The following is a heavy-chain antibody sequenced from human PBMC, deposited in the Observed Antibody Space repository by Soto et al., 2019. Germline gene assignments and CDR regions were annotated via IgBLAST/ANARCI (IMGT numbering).Heavy chain of an antibody. CDR2: IKQDGSER. CDR1: GFSFSSHW. CDR3: ARDGDWNWDH. V-gene: IGHV3-7*01. Sequence: EVQLLESGGDLVPPGGSLRLSCAASGFSFSSHWMSWVRQAPGKGLEWLANIKQDGSERYYVDSVKGRFTIYRDNAKNSLYLQMNSLRADDTAVYYCARDGDWNWDHWGQGALVTDSS. J-gene: IGHJ4*02. D-gene: IGHD1-7*01.